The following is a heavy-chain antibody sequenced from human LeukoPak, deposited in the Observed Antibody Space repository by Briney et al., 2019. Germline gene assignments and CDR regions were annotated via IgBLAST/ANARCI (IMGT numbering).Heavy chain of an antibody. V-gene: IGHV1-8*02. CDR3: ARDPPNYYDSSGYYSVYGMDV. CDR2: MNPNSGNT. CDR1: GYTFTTYG. Sequence: ASVKVSCKASGYTFTTYGISWVRQAPGQGLEWMGWMNPNSGNTGYAQKFQGRVTMTRNTSISTAYMELSSLRSEDTAVYYCARDPPNYYDSSGYYSVYGMDVWGQGTTVTVSS. D-gene: IGHD3-22*01. J-gene: IGHJ6*02.